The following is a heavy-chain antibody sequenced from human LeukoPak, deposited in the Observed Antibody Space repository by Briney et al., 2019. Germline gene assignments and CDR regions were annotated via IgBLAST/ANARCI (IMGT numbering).Heavy chain of an antibody. D-gene: IGHD3-10*01. CDR3: ARDLYGSGSYSHRD. CDR1: GGSISSYY. V-gene: IGHV4-59*01. Sequence: SSETLSLTCTVSGGSISSYYWSWIRQPPGKGLEWIGYIYYSGSTNYNPSLKSRVTISVDTSKNQFSLKLSSVTAADTAVSYCARDLYGSGSYSHRDWGQGTLVTVSS. CDR2: IYYSGST. J-gene: IGHJ4*02.